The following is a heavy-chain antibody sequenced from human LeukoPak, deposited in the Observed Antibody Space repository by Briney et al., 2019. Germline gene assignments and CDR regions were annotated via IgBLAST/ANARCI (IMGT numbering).Heavy chain of an antibody. CDR2: INISGNT. D-gene: IGHD3-3*01. J-gene: IGHJ3*02. Sequence: SETLSLTCTVSGGSITSGNYYWSWIRQSAGRGLEWIGRINISGNTKYNPSLKSRVTISVDTSKNQFSLKLTSVTAADTALYYCAREGGRKITIFGVVGPDIWGQGTMVTVSS. CDR1: GGSITSGNYY. V-gene: IGHV4-61*02. CDR3: AREGGRKITIFGVVGPDI.